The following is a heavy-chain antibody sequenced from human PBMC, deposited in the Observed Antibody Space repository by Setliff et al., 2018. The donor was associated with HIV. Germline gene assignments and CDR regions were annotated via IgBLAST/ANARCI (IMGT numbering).Heavy chain of an antibody. CDR2: IYYSGST. Sequence: SETLSLTCTVSGGSISSGGYYWSWIRQHPGKGLEWIGYIYYSGSTYYNPSLKSRVTISVDTSKNQFSLKLSSVTAADTAVYYCAREIRAATIHYYYYMDVWGKGTTVTVSS. CDR1: GGSISSGGYY. CDR3: AREIRAATIHYYYYMDV. V-gene: IGHV4-31*03. D-gene: IGHD2-15*01. J-gene: IGHJ6*03.